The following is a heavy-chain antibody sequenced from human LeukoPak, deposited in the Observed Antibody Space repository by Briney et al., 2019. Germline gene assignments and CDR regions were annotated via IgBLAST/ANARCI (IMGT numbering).Heavy chain of an antibody. CDR3: ARRRAESSGPSFYYFYMDV. CDR2: IYYSGST. Sequence: SETLSLTCTVSGGSISSYYWSWIRQPPGKGLEWIGYIYYSGSTNYNPSLESRVTISVDTSRNQVSLNLRFVTAADTALYFCARRRAESSGPSFYYFYMDVWGKGTTVSVSS. CDR1: GGSISSYY. D-gene: IGHD2-8*02. J-gene: IGHJ6*03. V-gene: IGHV4-59*01.